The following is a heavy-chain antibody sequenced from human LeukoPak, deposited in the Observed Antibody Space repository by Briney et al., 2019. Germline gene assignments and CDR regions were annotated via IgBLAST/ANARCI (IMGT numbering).Heavy chain of an antibody. V-gene: IGHV3-7*01. CDR1: GFTFSNYW. D-gene: IGHD4-11*01. Sequence: SGGSLRLSCAASGFTFSNYWMSWVRQAPGKGLEWVANIKQDGSEKYYVDSVKGRFTISRDNAKNSLYLQMNSLRAEDTAVYYCAREQIRDYSNDYFDYWGQGTLVTVSS. CDR3: AREQIRDYSNDYFDY. CDR2: IKQDGSEK. J-gene: IGHJ4*02.